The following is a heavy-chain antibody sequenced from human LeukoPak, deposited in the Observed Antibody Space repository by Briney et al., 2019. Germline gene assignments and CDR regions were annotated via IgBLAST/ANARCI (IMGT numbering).Heavy chain of an antibody. D-gene: IGHD3-3*01. Sequence: PGGSLRLSCAASGFTFSDYSMNWVRQAPGKGLEWISYISSGSSTIYYADSVKGRFTISRDNAKNSLYLQMNSLRAEDTAVYYCARGARFLEWLFYYYYMDVWGKGITVTVSS. V-gene: IGHV3-48*04. CDR3: ARGARFLEWLFYYYYMDV. CDR1: GFTFSDYS. J-gene: IGHJ6*03. CDR2: ISSGSSTI.